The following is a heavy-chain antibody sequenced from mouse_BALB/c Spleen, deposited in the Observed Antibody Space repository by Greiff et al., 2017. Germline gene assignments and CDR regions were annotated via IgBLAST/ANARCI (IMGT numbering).Heavy chain of an antibody. D-gene: IGHD2-12*01. J-gene: IGHJ4*01. CDR3: ARGGHYSDYYAMDY. CDR2: ISSGGSYT. V-gene: IGHV5-9-4*01. Sequence: EVMLVESGGGLVKPGGSLKLSCAASGFTFSSYAMSWVRQSPEKRLEWVAEISSGGSYTYYPDTVTGRFTISRDNAKNTLYLEMSSLRSEDTAMYYCARGGHYSDYYAMDYWGQGTSVTVSS. CDR1: GFTFSSYA.